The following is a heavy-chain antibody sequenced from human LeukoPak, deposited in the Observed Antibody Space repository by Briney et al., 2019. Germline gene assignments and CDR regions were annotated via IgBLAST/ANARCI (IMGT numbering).Heavy chain of an antibody. J-gene: IGHJ5*02. Sequence: PSETLSLTCTVSGYSISSGYYWGWIRQPPGKGLEWIGSIYHSGSTYYNPSLKSRVTISVDTSKNQFSLKLSSVTAADTAVYYCARASVDYYYDSSGFSRGNNWFDPWGQGTLVTVSS. CDR1: GYSISSGYY. V-gene: IGHV4-38-2*02. D-gene: IGHD3-22*01. CDR2: IYHSGST. CDR3: ARASVDYYYDSSGFSRGNNWFDP.